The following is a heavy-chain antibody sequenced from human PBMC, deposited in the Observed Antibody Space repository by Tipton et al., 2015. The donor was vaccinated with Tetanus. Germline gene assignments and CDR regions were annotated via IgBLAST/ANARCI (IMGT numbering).Heavy chain of an antibody. CDR2: RYYTGST. Sequence: LRLSCTVSGASINSGGYYWTWIRQRPGKGLEWIGYRYYTGSTYYTPYLRSRVTISFDTSQNQFSLNLTSVTAADTAVYYCARLYGSTWSDYGAFDIWCRGTLVTVSS. D-gene: IGHD3-16*01. V-gene: IGHV4-31*02. CDR3: ARLYGSTWSDYGAFDI. CDR1: GASINSGGYY. J-gene: IGHJ3*02.